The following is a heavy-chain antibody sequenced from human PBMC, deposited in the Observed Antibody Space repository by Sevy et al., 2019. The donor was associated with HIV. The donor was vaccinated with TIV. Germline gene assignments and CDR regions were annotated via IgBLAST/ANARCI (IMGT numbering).Heavy chain of an antibody. J-gene: IGHJ5*02. CDR3: ARYFGGVIAH. V-gene: IGHV1-8*02. CDR1: GYTFSSFD. Sequence: ASVKVSCKASGYTFSSFDINWVRQATGQGLEWMGWMNPNSGNTGHAQNFQGRVTMTRNTSINTAYLDLSSLRSEDTGVYYCARYFGGVIAHWRQGTLVTVSS. CDR2: MNPNSGNT. D-gene: IGHD3-16*01.